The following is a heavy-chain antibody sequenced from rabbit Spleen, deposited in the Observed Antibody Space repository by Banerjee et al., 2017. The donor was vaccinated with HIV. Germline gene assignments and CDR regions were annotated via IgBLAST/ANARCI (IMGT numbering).Heavy chain of an antibody. CDR3: ARDTGSSFSSYGMDL. Sequence: QSLEESGGDLVKPGASLTLTCTASGFSFSSSYYMCWVRQAPGKGLEWIACIAGSSSGFIYSATWAKGRFTCSKTSSTTVTLQMTSLTVADTANYFCARDTGSSFSSYGMDLWGQGTLVTVS. V-gene: IGHV1S40*01. CDR2: IAGSSSGFI. CDR1: GFSFSSSYY. D-gene: IGHD8-1*01. J-gene: IGHJ6*01.